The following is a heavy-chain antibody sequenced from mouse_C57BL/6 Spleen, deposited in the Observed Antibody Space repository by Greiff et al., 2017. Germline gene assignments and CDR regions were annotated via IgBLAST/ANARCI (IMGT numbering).Heavy chain of an antibody. J-gene: IGHJ4*01. CDR3: ARDYYSNRHYYAMDY. CDR1: GFTFSSYA. CDR2: ISDGGSYT. D-gene: IGHD2-5*01. V-gene: IGHV5-4*01. Sequence: EVQVVESGGGLVKPGGSLKLSCAASGFTFSSYALSWVRQTPEKRLEWVATISDGGSYTYYPDNVKGRFTISRDNAKNNLYLQMSHLKSEDTAMYYCARDYYSNRHYYAMDYWGQGTSVTVSS.